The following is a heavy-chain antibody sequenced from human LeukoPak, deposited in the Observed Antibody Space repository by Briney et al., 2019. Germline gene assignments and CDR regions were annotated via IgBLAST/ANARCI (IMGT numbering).Heavy chain of an antibody. D-gene: IGHD3-10*01. CDR2: IYTSGST. J-gene: IGHJ3*02. CDR3: ARHGGVVRGQGSDAFDI. V-gene: IGHV4-4*07. CDR1: GGSISSYY. Sequence: SETLSLTCTVSGGSISSYYWSWIRQPAGKGLEWIGRIYTSGSTNYNPSLKSRVTMSVDTSKNQFSLKLTSVTAADTAVYYCARHGGVVRGQGSDAFDIWGQGTMVTVSS.